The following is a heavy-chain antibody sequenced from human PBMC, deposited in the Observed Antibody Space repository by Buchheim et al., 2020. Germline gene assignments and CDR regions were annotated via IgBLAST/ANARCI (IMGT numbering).Heavy chain of an antibody. CDR3: ARDLGSGSDYYFYGMDV. V-gene: IGHV3-30*04. Sequence: VQLLESGGGLVQPGGSLRLSCEVAGFTLSTNAMHWVRQVPGKGLEWVAVVSYDGRYKYYGDSVKGRFTVSRDNSKNTLFLQMNSLRSEDTALYYCARDLGSGSDYYFYGMDVWGQGTT. J-gene: IGHJ6*02. CDR2: VSYDGRYK. CDR1: GFTLSTNA. D-gene: IGHD6-19*01.